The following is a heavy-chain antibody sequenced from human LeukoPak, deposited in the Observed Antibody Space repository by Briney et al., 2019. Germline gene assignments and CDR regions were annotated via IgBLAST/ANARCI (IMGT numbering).Heavy chain of an antibody. J-gene: IGHJ6*03. CDR3: AKTSFSDASCHYYYMDV. CDR2: IRFDGTSK. Sequence: GGSLRLSCAASGFTFSNFGMHWVRQAPGKGLEWVAFIRFDGTSKYYADPVKGRFTISRDNSQNTVSLQVNNLRTEDTALYYCAKTSFSDASCHYYYMDVWGKGTTVTVSS. V-gene: IGHV3-30*02. CDR1: GFTFSNFG. D-gene: IGHD3-16*02.